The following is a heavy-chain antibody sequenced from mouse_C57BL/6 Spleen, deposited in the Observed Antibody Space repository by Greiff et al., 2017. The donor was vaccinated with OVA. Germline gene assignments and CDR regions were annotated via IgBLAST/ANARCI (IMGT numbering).Heavy chain of an antibody. CDR3: TREGWDVEYFDV. D-gene: IGHD3-3*01. CDR2: ISSGGDYI. CDR1: GFTFSSYA. Sequence: EVKLVESGEGLVKPGGSLKLSCAASGFTFSSYAMSWVRQTPEKRLEWVAYISSGGDYIYYADTVKGRFTISRDNARNTLYLQMSSLKSEDTAIYYCTREGWDVEYFDVWGTGTTVTVSS. V-gene: IGHV5-9-1*02. J-gene: IGHJ1*03.